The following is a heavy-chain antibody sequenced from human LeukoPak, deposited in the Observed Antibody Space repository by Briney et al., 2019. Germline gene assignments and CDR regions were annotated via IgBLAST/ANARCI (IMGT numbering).Heavy chain of an antibody. CDR2: TYYRSQWFI. V-gene: IGHV6-1*01. Sequence: SQTLSLTCAISGDSVSSDSAAWNWIRQSPSRGLEWLGRTYYRSQWFIDYAVSVKTRITIKSDTSRNQFSLELNSVTPEDTGVYCCARGSGYYDTGSFSFVDNWGQGTLVTVSS. CDR1: GDSVSSDSAA. D-gene: IGHD3-22*01. CDR3: ARGSGYYDTGSFSFVDN. J-gene: IGHJ4*02.